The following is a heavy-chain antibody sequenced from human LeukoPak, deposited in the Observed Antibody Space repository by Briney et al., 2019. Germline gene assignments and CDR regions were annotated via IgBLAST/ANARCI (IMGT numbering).Heavy chain of an antibody. CDR3: ATDLRSARFLEWSYYFAY. V-gene: IGHV3-23*01. D-gene: IGHD3-3*01. Sequence: GGSLRLSCAASGFTFSSYAMSWVRQAPGKGLEWVSAISGSGGSTYYADSVKGRFTISRDNSKNMLYLQMNSLRAEDTAVYYCATDLRSARFLEWSYYFAYWGQGTLVTVSS. CDR1: GFTFSSYA. CDR2: ISGSGGST. J-gene: IGHJ4*02.